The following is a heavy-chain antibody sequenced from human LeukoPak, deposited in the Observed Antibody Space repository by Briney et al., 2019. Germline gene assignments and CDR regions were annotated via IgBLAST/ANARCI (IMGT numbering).Heavy chain of an antibody. CDR1: GGSFSGYY. Sequence: SETLSLTCAVYGGSFSGYYWSWIRQPPGKGLDWIGEINHSGSTNYNPSLKSRVTISVDTSKNQFSLKLSSVTAADTAVYYCARRARKYSSGWRSLPPDYWGQGTLVTVSS. D-gene: IGHD6-19*01. CDR2: INHSGST. V-gene: IGHV4-34*01. CDR3: ARRARKYSSGWRSLPPDY. J-gene: IGHJ4*02.